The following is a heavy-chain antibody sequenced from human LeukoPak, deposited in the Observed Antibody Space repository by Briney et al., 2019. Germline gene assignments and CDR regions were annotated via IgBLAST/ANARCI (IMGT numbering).Heavy chain of an antibody. V-gene: IGHV3-23*01. D-gene: IGHD1-26*01. CDR2: ITGSGGTT. J-gene: IGHJ4*02. CDR3: ARDRMGAILCFDS. CDR1: GFTFSSYS. Sequence: GGSLRLSCAASGFTFSSYSMNWVRQAPGKGLEWISAITGSGGTTYYADSVEGRFTISRDNSKNTLYLQVNSLRAEDTAVYYCARDRMGAILCFDSWGQGTLVTVSS.